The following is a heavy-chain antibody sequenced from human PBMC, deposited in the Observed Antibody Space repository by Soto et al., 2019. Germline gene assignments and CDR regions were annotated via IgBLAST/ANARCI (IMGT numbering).Heavy chain of an antibody. Sequence: SQTLSLTCPITEDSVSSNSAAWNWIRQSPSRDLEWLGRTYYRSNWSNDYAVSVKSRITINPDTSKNQFALQLYSVTPEETAVQYNGGGSWFRGMDVWGQATSVNVSS. J-gene: IGHJ6*02. D-gene: IGHD2-8*01. V-gene: IGHV6-1*01. CDR1: EDSVSSNSAA. CDR2: TYYRSNWSN. CDR3: GGGSWFRGMDV.